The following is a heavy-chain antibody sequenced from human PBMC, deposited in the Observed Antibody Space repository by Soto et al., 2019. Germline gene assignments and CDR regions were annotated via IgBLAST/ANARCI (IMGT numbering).Heavy chain of an antibody. CDR2: IYYSGST. V-gene: IGHV4-39*01. Sequence: LSLTCTVSGGSISSSSYYWGWILQPPGKGLEWIGSIYYSGSTYYNPSLKSRVTISVDTSKNQFSLKLSSVTAADTAVYYCARGYCSGGSCYRYWGQGSQVTVSS. D-gene: IGHD2-15*01. CDR3: ARGYCSGGSCYRY. CDR1: GGSISSSSYY. J-gene: IGHJ4*02.